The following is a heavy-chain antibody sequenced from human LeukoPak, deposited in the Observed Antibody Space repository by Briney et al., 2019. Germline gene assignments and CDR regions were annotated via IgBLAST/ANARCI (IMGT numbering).Heavy chain of an antibody. CDR2: INPNSGGT. J-gene: IGHJ4*02. Sequence: GASVKVSFKASGYTFTGYYIHWVRQAPGQGLEWMGWINPNSGGTNYAQKFQGRVTMTRDTSISTAYMELSRLRSDDTAVYYCARKRTDGYISYYFDYWGQGTLVTVSS. V-gene: IGHV1-2*02. CDR3: ARKRTDGYISYYFDY. D-gene: IGHD5-24*01. CDR1: GYTFTGYY.